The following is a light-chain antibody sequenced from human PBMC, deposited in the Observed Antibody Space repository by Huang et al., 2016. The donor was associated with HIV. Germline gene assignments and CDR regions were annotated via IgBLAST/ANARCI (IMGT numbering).Light chain of an antibody. CDR2: ETS. J-gene: IGKJ2*01. CDR3: QQYGSSPPYT. CDR1: QSLRSRY. Sequence: EIVLTQSPGTLSLSPGERASLSCRPSQSLRSRYLAWYQQKPGQAPRLLIYETSIRATDIPDSFSGSGAGTDFTLTISRLVPEDFAIYYCQQYGSSPPYTFGQGTKLEIK. V-gene: IGKV3-20*01.